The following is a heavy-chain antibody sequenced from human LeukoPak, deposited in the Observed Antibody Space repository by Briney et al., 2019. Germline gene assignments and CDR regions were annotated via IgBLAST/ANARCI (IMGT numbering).Heavy chain of an antibody. D-gene: IGHD4-17*01. CDR2: VKEDGSEE. J-gene: IGHJ4*02. CDR3: ARDRYGEKFDY. Sequence: PGGSLRLSCAASGFTFGSHSMSWVRQAPGKGLEWVANVKEDGSEENYADSVKGRFTISRDNAINSLYLQMNSLRAEDTAVYYCARDRYGEKFDYWGQGTLVTVSS. CDR1: GFTFGSHS. V-gene: IGHV3-7*01.